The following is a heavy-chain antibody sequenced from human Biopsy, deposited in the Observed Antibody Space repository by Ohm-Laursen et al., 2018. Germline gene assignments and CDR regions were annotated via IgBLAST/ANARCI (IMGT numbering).Heavy chain of an antibody. D-gene: IGHD4-11*01. CDR1: GDSVTKYY. CDR3: ARDSGILNYGNFKYYHYYGMDV. CDR2: IYYSVMT. J-gene: IGHJ6*02. V-gene: IGHV4-59*02. Sequence: GTLSLTCTVSGDSVTKYYWSWIRQPPGKGLEWIGHIYYSVMTNYNPSLQSRASISVDTSRNQVSLTLSSVTAADTAVYYCARDSGILNYGNFKYYHYYGMDVWGQGTKVTVSS.